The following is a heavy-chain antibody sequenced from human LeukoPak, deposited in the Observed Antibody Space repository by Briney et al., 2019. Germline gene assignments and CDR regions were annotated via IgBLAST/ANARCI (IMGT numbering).Heavy chain of an antibody. CDR3: ARGGSGSGYLYYVDY. Sequence: GASVKVSCKASGYSFKNYSIHWVRQAPGEGLEWMGRINSHSGGTTCGQTLQGRVTMTRDTSINTAYMELSGLTSDDTAVYFRARGGSGSGYLYYVDYWGQGTLVSVSS. CDR2: INSHSGGT. V-gene: IGHV1-2*06. CDR1: GYSFKNYS. D-gene: IGHD3-10*01. J-gene: IGHJ4*02.